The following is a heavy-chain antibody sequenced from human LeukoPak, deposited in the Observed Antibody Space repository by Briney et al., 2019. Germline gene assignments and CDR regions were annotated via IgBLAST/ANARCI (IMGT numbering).Heavy chain of an antibody. CDR2: TYYRSKWYN. CDR3: AREDFCSSGNCFDP. Sequence: SQTLSLTCAISGDSVSSNSASWNWIRQSPSRGLEWLGRTYYRSKWYNDYAVSVKSRITINPDTSNNQFSLQLNSVTPEDTAVYYCAREDFCSSGNCFDPWGQGTLVTVSS. D-gene: IGHD6-13*01. V-gene: IGHV6-1*01. J-gene: IGHJ5*02. CDR1: GDSVSSNSAS.